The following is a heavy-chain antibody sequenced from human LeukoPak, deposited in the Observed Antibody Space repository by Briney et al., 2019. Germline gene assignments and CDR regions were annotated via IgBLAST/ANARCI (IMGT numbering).Heavy chain of an antibody. CDR1: GFTFSSYG. CDR2: ISYDGSNK. CDR3: ARDREGYSSSWSIALDY. V-gene: IGHV3-30*03. J-gene: IGHJ4*02. D-gene: IGHD6-13*01. Sequence: GRSLKLSCAASGFTFSSYGMHWVRQTPGKGLEWVAVISYDGSNKYYADSVKGRFTISRDNSKNTLYLQMNSLRAEDTAVYYCARDREGYSSSWSIALDYWGQGILVTVSS.